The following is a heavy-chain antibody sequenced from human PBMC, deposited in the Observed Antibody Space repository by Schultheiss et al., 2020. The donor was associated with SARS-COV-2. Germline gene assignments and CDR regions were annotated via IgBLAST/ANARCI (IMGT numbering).Heavy chain of an antibody. D-gene: IGHD6-6*01. CDR3: AKPQSAPDIAARTTFDY. CDR1: GYNFTSYG. Sequence: ASVKVSCKASGYNFTSYGISWVRQAPGQGLEWMGWISGYNGNTYYAQKFQGRVTMTTDTSTTTAYMELGSLRSDDTAVYYCAKPQSAPDIAARTTFDYWGQGTLVTVSS. CDR2: ISGYNGNT. V-gene: IGHV1-18*01. J-gene: IGHJ4*02.